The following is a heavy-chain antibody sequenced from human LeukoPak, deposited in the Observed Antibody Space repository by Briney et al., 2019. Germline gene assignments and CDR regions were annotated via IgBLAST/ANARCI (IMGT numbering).Heavy chain of an antibody. V-gene: IGHV4-38-2*02. J-gene: IGHJ6*03. CDR2: IHYSGST. CDR3: ARGYCSGGSCYSYYYYNYMDV. D-gene: IGHD2-15*01. Sequence: ETLSLTCTVSGYSISSDYYWGWIRQPPGKGLEWIGSIHYSGSTNYNPSLKSRVTISVDTSKNQFSLKLSSVTAADTAVYYCARGYCSGGSCYSYYYYNYMDVWGKGTTVTVSS. CDR1: GYSISSDYY.